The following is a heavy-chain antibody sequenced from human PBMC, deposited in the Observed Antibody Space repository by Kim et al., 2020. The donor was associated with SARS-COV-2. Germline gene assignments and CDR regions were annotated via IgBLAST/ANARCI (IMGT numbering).Heavy chain of an antibody. CDR3: ARNNAFDI. V-gene: IGHV4-4*07. D-gene: IGHD1-20*01. Sequence: SGSSNSNPSLMGRVTMSIDTSKNQFSLRLTSVTAADTAIYYCARNNAFDIWGQGTMVTVSS. J-gene: IGHJ3*02. CDR2: SGSS.